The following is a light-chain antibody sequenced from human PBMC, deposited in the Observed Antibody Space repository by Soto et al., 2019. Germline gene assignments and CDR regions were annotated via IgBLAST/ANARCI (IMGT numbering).Light chain of an antibody. CDR2: ANS. J-gene: IGLJ2*01. CDR3: QSYDSSLSGSLV. Sequence: QSVLTQPPSVSGAPGQRITISCTGSSPNFGAGYDVHWYQQLPGTAPKLLIYANSNRPSGVPDRFSGSKSGTSASLAITGLQAEDEADYYCQSYDSSLSGSLVFGGGTKLTV. V-gene: IGLV1-40*01. CDR1: SPNFGAGYD.